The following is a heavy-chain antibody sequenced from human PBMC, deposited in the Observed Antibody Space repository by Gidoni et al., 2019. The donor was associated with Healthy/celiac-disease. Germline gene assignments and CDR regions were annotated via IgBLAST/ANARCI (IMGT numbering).Heavy chain of an antibody. D-gene: IGHD6-25*01. CDR1: GFTFRSYW. J-gene: IGHJ6*02. V-gene: IGHV3-7*01. CDR3: ARDRGLGYYYGMDV. Sequence: EVQLVESGGGLVQPGGSLRLSCAASGFTFRSYWMSWVRQAPGKGLEWVANIKQYGSEKYYVDSVKGRFTISRDNAKNSLYLQMNSLRAEDTAVYYCARDRGLGYYYGMDVWGQGTTVTVSS. CDR2: IKQYGSEK.